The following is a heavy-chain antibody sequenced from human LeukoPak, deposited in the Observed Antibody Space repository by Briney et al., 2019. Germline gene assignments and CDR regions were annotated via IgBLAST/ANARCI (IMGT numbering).Heavy chain of an antibody. CDR3: ARGRYDFWSGRFDY. CDR2: IYYSGST. V-gene: IGHV4-59*08. CDR1: GGSISSYY. Sequence: PSETLSLTCTVSGGSISSYYWSWIRQPPGKGLEWIGYIYYSGSTNYNPSLKSRVTISVDTSKNQFSLKLSSVTAADTAVYYCARGRYDFWSGRFDYWGQGTLVTVSS. J-gene: IGHJ4*02. D-gene: IGHD3-3*01.